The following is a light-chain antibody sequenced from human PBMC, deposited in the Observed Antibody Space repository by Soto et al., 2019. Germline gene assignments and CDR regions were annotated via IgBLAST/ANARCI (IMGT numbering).Light chain of an antibody. J-gene: IGKJ3*01. CDR1: QDIKNN. V-gene: IGKV1-33*01. Sequence: DNLMTQSPSSLSASVGDRVTLTCQARQDIKNNLNWFQQKSGKAPRLLVYDASNLEKGVTSRFSGSGSGTYFTFSIDSLQPEDIATYFCQQYGDFPFTFGPGTNVYI. CDR3: QQYGDFPFT. CDR2: DAS.